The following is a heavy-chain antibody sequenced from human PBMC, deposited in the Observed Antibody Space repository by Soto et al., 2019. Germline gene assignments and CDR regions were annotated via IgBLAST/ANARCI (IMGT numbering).Heavy chain of an antibody. D-gene: IGHD2-21*01. CDR3: AREQVKFYSGMDA. CDR1: GFTFTNYY. J-gene: IGHJ6*02. CDR2: INPSGGST. Sequence: GASVKVSCKASGFTFTNYYMHWVRQAPGQGLEWMGVINPSGGSTIDAQKLQGRITMTRDTSTSTVYMKQSSLRNEDTAVYYCAREQVKFYSGMDAWGQGTTVTVS. V-gene: IGHV1-46*01.